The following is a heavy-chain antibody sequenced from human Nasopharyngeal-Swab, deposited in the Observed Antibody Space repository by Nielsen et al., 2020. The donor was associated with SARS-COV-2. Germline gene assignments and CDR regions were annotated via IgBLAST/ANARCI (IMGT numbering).Heavy chain of an antibody. Sequence: WIRQPPGKGLEWVAYVSRSSSRSYYADSVEGRFTISRDNPKNSLFLQMDSLRDEDTAVYSCVRGVAMVGATLDTWGQGTLVTVSS. J-gene: IGHJ1*01. D-gene: IGHD1-26*01. CDR3: VRGVAMVGATLDT. CDR2: VSRSSSRS. V-gene: IGHV3-11*06.